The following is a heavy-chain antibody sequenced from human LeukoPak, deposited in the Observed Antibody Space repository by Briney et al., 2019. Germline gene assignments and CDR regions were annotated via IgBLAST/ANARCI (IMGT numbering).Heavy chain of an antibody. J-gene: IGHJ5*02. Sequence: ASVKVSCKASGYTFTGYYMHWVRQAPGQGLEWMGWINPNSGGTNYAQKFQGRVTMTRDTSISTAYMELSRLRSDDTAVYYCARVGYSGYDLFNWFDPWGQGTLVTVSS. V-gene: IGHV1-2*02. CDR1: GYTFTGYY. CDR3: ARVGYSGYDLFNWFDP. D-gene: IGHD5-12*01. CDR2: INPNSGGT.